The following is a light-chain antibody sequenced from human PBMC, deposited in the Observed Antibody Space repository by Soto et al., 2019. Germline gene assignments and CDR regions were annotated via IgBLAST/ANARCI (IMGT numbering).Light chain of an antibody. J-gene: IGLJ1*01. Sequence: QSVLTQPASVSGSPGQSITISCTGTSSDVGGYNYVSWYQQHPGKAPKLMIYEVSNRPSGVPDRFSGSKSGNTASLTVSGLEDADEADYFCKAYAGSNTYVVGSGSKLTVL. CDR2: EVS. CDR3: KAYAGSNTYV. V-gene: IGLV2-8*01. CDR1: SSDVGGYNY.